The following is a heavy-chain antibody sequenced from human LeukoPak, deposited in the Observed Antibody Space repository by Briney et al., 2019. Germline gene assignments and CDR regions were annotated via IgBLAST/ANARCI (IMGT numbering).Heavy chain of an antibody. D-gene: IGHD2-21*02. J-gene: IGHJ4*02. V-gene: IGHV3-23*01. CDR3: VRQDTPATANY. CDR1: GFNLANHA. CDR2: ISGGGDIT. Sequence: QSGGSLRLSCGACGFNLANHAMSWVRQTAGKGGEGVSAISGGGDITYYADSVKGRFTISRDNSKDTLFLQMHSLRPGDTAVYYCVRQDTPATANYWGQGTLVTISS.